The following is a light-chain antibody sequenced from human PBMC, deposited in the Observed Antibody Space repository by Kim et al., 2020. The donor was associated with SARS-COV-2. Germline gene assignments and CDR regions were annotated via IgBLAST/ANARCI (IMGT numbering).Light chain of an antibody. CDR1: ESVRRN. J-gene: IGKJ2*03. Sequence: VSPGERATRSCRASESVRRNVAWYQQKPGQAPRLLIYGGSTRATNIPGKFRGSGSGTEFTLTIDSLQSDDSAVYYCQHYSNWPPYSFGQGTKLEI. CDR2: GGS. CDR3: QHYSNWPPYS. V-gene: IGKV3-15*01.